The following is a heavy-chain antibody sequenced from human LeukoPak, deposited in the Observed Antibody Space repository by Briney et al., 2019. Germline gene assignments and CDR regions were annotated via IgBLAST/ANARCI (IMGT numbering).Heavy chain of an antibody. CDR3: XXXXXXXSGSYLARPSLFDY. CDR2: IYYSGST. D-gene: IGHD3-10*01. Sequence: SETLSLTCTVSGGSISSSSYYWGWIRQPPGKGLEWIGSIYYSGSTYYNPSLKSRVTISVDTSKNQFSLKLSSVTAADTAVYXXXXXXXXXSGSYLARPSLFDYWGQGTLVTVSS. CDR1: GGSISSSSYY. V-gene: IGHV4-39*01. J-gene: IGHJ4*02.